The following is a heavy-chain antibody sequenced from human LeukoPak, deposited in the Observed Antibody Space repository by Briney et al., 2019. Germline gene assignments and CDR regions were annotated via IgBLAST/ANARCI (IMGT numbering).Heavy chain of an antibody. CDR3: ARDSARRDGYNFDY. V-gene: IGHV3-30*04. Sequence: GGSLRLSCAASGFTFRSYAMHWVRQAPGKGLEWVAVISSEGSNKYHADSVKGRFTISRDNSKNTLYLQMDSLRGEDTAVYYCARDSARRDGYNFDYWGQGTLVTVSS. CDR1: GFTFRSYA. J-gene: IGHJ4*02. D-gene: IGHD5-24*01. CDR2: ISSEGSNK.